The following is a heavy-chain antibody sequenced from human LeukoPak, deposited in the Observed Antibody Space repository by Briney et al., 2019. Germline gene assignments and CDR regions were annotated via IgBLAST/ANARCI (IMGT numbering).Heavy chain of an antibody. CDR2: ISSSSSDI. J-gene: IGHJ4*02. CDR1: GFTFSSYS. CDR3: ARDIADGDYGRAFDY. D-gene: IGHD4-17*01. Sequence: GGSLRLSCAASGFTFSSYSMNWVRQAPGKGLEWVSSISSSSSDIYYAGSVKGRFTISRDNAKNSLHLQMNSLRAEDTAMYHCARDIADGDYGRAFDYWGQGTLVTVSS. V-gene: IGHV3-21*01.